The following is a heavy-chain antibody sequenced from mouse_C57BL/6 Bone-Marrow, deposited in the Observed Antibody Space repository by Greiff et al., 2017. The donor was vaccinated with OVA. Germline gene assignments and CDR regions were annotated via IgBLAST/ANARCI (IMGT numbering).Heavy chain of an antibody. Sequence: EVQGVESGGDLVKPGGSLKLSCAASGFTFSSYGMSWVRQTPDKRLEWVATISSGGSYTYYPDSVKGRFTISRDNAKNTLYLQMSSLKSEDTAMYYCARRGWDLAWFAYWGQGTLVTVSA. D-gene: IGHD4-1*01. J-gene: IGHJ3*01. CDR3: ARRGWDLAWFAY. CDR1: GFTFSSYG. CDR2: ISSGGSYT. V-gene: IGHV5-6*01.